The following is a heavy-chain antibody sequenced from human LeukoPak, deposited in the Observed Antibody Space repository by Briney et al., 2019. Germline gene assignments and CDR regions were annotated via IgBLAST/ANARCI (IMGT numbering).Heavy chain of an antibody. D-gene: IGHD6-19*01. CDR2: IRGSGGST. Sequence: GGSLRLSCAASGFTFSSYAMSWVRQAPGKGLEWVSAIRGSGGSTYYADSVKGRFTISRDNSKNTLYLQMNSLRAGDTAVYYCAKVRSSGWYYFDYWGQGTLVTVSS. V-gene: IGHV3-23*01. CDR1: GFTFSSYA. CDR3: AKVRSSGWYYFDY. J-gene: IGHJ4*02.